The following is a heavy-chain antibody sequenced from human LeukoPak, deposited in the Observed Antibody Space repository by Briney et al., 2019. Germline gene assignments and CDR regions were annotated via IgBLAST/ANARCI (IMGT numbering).Heavy chain of an antibody. D-gene: IGHD6-19*01. V-gene: IGHV4-59*01. CDR2: ISYSGST. J-gene: IGHJ4*02. CDR3: ASLVGYSSGWYSDY. CDR1: GGSISSFY. Sequence: SETLSLTCTVSGGSISSFYWSWIRQPPGKGLEWTGYISYSGSTHYNPSLKSRVTISVDTSKNQFSLKLSSVTAADTAVYYCASLVGYSSGWYSDYWGQGTLVTVSS.